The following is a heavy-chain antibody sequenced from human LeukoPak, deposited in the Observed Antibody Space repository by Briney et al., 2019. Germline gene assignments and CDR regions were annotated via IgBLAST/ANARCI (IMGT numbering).Heavy chain of an antibody. V-gene: IGHV3-30*18. D-gene: IGHD3-9*01. CDR2: ISYDGSNK. CDR3: AKEGVLRYFEDELYYFDY. CDR1: GFTFSSYG. Sequence: GGSLRLSCAASGFTFSSYGMHWVRQAPGKGLEWVAVISYDGSNKYYADSVKGRFTISRDNSKNTLYLQMNSVRAEDTAVYYCAKEGVLRYFEDELYYFDYWGQGTLVTVSS. J-gene: IGHJ4*02.